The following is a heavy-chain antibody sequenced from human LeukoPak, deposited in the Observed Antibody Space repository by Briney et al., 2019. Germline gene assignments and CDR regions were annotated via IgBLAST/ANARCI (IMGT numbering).Heavy chain of an antibody. J-gene: IGHJ6*02. D-gene: IGHD2-2*01. V-gene: IGHV1-8*01. CDR2: MNPNSGNT. CDR3: ARAPMEVVVPAADDYYYGMDV. Sequence: ASVKVSCKASGYTFTSYGINWARQATGQGLEWMGWMNPNSGNTGYAQKFQGRVTMTRNTSISTAYMELSSLRSEDTAVYYCARAPMEVVVPAADDYYYGMDVWGQGTTVTASS. CDR1: GYTFTSYG.